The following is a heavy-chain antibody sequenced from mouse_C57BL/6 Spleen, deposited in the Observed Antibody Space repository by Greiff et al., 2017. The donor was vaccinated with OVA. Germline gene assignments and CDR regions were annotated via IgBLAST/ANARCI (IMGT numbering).Heavy chain of an antibody. CDR1: GFSLTSYG. J-gene: IGHJ4*01. CDR2: IWSGGST. Sequence: QVQLKESGPGLVQPSQSLSITCTVSGFSLTSYGVHWVRQPPGKGLEWLGVIWSGGSTDYNAAFISRLSISKDNSKSQVFFKMNSLQADDTAIYYCAKTGDYGHAMDYWGQGTSVTVSS. V-gene: IGHV2-4*01. D-gene: IGHD2-4*01. CDR3: AKTGDYGHAMDY.